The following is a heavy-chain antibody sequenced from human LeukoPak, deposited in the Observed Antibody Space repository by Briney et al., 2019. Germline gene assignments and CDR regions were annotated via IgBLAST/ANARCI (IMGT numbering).Heavy chain of an antibody. CDR3: ARGEPYYYDSSGYRGYFQH. Sequence: SETLSLTCAVSGDSISSGGYSWSWIRQPPGKGLEWIGYIYHSGCTYYNPSLKSRVTISVDRSKNQFSLKLSSVTAADTAVYYCARGEPYYYDSSGYRGYFQHWGQGTLVTVSS. J-gene: IGHJ1*01. CDR1: GDSISSGGYS. D-gene: IGHD3-22*01. V-gene: IGHV4-30-2*01. CDR2: IYHSGCT.